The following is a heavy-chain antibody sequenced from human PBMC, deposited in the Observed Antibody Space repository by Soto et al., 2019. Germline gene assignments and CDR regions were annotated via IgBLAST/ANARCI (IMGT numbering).Heavy chain of an antibody. D-gene: IGHD6-6*01. V-gene: IGHV4-59*01. Sequence: PSETLSLTCTVSGGSISSYYWSWIRQPPGKGLEWIGYIYYSGSTNYNPSLKSRVTISVDTSKNQFSLELSSLRSEDTAVYYCATSAVYSSSSGWFDPWGQGTLVTVS. CDR1: GGSISSYY. CDR2: IYYSGST. J-gene: IGHJ5*02. CDR3: ATSAVYSSSSGWFDP.